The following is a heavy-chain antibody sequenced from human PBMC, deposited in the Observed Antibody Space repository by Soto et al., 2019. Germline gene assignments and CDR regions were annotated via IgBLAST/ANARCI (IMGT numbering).Heavy chain of an antibody. CDR2: IYYSGST. V-gene: IGHV4-59*01. Sequence: SETLSLTCTVSGGSISSYYLSWIRQPPGKGLEWIGYIYYSGSTNYNPSLKSRVTISVDTSKNQFSLKLSSVTAADTAVYYCASRYCSGGSCYRPGGLDAFDIWGQGTMVTVSS. CDR3: ASRYCSGGSCYRPGGLDAFDI. J-gene: IGHJ3*02. CDR1: GGSISSYY. D-gene: IGHD2-15*01.